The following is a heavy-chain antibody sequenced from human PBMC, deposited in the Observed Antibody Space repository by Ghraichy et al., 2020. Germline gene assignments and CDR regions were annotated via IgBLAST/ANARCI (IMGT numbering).Heavy chain of an antibody. CDR3: ARGTTDSYYDFWSGYYTNYYYYYYMDV. D-gene: IGHD3-3*01. Sequence: TLSLTCTVSGGSISSGGYYWSWIRQHPGKGLEWIGYIYYSGSTYYNPSLKSRVTISVDTSKNQFSLKLSSVTAADTAVYYCARGTTDSYYDFWSGYYTNYYYYYYMDVWGKGTTVTVSS. CDR1: GGSISSGGYY. CDR2: IYYSGST. J-gene: IGHJ6*03. V-gene: IGHV4-31*03.